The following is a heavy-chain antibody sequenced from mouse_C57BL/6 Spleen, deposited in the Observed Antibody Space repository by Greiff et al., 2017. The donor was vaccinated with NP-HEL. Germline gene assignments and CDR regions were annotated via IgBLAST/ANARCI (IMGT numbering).Heavy chain of an antibody. Sequence: EVNVVESGGGLVKPGGSLKLSCAASGFTFSSYAMSWVRQTPEKRLEWVATISDGGSYTYYPDNVKGRFTISRDNAKNNLYLQMSHLKSEDTAMYYCARDWDVPYAMDYWGQGTSVTVSS. CDR1: GFTFSSYA. D-gene: IGHD4-1*01. CDR3: ARDWDVPYAMDY. J-gene: IGHJ4*01. V-gene: IGHV5-4*01. CDR2: ISDGGSYT.